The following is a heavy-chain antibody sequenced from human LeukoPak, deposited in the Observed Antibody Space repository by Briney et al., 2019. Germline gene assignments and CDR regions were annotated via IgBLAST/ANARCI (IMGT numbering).Heavy chain of an antibody. J-gene: IGHJ6*02. Sequence: ASVKVSCKASGYTFTSYDINWVRQATGQGLEWMGWMNPNSGNTGYAQKFQGRVTMTRNTSISTAYMELSSLRSEDTAVYYCARGENQIQYDPPMDVWGQGTTVTVSS. CDR3: ARGENQIQYDPPMDV. V-gene: IGHV1-8*01. CDR2: MNPNSGNT. D-gene: IGHD3-3*01. CDR1: GYTFTSYD.